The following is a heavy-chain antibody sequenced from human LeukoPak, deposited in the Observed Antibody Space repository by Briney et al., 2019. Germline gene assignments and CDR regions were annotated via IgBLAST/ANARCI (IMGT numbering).Heavy chain of an antibody. J-gene: IGHJ4*02. CDR2: IRNDGSTK. CDR3: AKDSVRFTGDLYYFDY. CDR1: GFTFSSYG. V-gene: IGHV3-30*02. D-gene: IGHD7-27*01. Sequence: GGSLRLSCAASGFTFSSYGMHWVRQAPGKGLEWVAFIRNDGSTKYYPDSVKGRFTISRDNSKNTVYLQMNSLRVDDTAVYYCAKDSVRFTGDLYYFDYWGQGTLVTVSS.